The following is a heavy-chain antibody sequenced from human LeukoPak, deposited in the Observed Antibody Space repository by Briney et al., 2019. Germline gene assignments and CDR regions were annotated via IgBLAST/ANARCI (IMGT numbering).Heavy chain of an antibody. CDR1: GFTFSSYA. V-gene: IGHV3-30*04. Sequence: PGGSLRLSCAVSGFTFSSYAMHWVRQAPGKGLEWVAVISYGGSNKYYADSVKGRFTISRDNSKNTLYLQMNSLRAEDTAVYYCVRNPPATTSFHFDYWGQGTLVTVSS. CDR3: VRNPPATTSFHFDY. CDR2: ISYGGSNK. J-gene: IGHJ4*02. D-gene: IGHD1-1*01.